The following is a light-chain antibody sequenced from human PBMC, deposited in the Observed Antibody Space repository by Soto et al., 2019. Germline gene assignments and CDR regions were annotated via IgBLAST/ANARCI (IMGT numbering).Light chain of an antibody. CDR1: QSINGY. Sequence: DIQMTQSPSSLSASVGDRVTITCRASQSINGYLNWYQQKLGEAPNRLIFAVSSLQSGVPSRFSGSGSGTVFNLPISSLQPEDFASYFCHQSMTVPLTFGGGTKVEIK. CDR3: HQSMTVPLT. V-gene: IGKV1-39*01. J-gene: IGKJ4*01. CDR2: AVS.